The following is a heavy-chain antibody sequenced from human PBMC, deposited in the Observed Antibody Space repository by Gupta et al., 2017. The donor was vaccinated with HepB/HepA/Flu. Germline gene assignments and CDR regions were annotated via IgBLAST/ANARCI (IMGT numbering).Heavy chain of an antibody. J-gene: IGHJ4*02. V-gene: IGHV3-30*18. CDR1: GFTFSSFS. CDR3: AKDRAFSGACEY. D-gene: IGHD2-21*02. CDR2: ISYDGNNQ. Sequence: QVQLVESGGGEVQPGRSLRLSCAASGFTFSSFSMHWVRQAPGKGLARVAVISYDGNNQYYADSVKGRFTISRDNSKNAVYLQMNSLRTEDTAVYNCAKDRAFSGACEYWGQGALVTVSS.